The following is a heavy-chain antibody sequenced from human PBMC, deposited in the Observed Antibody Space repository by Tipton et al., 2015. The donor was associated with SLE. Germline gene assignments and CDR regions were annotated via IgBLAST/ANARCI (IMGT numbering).Heavy chain of an antibody. J-gene: IGHJ4*02. CDR1: GGSISSSRYY. D-gene: IGHD2-15*01. CDR3: ARVVAATREYYFDY. Sequence: TLSLTCTVSGGSISSSRYYWGWFRQPPGKGLEWIGSIYYSGSTYYNPSLKSRDTISVDTSKNQFSLKLSSVTAADTAVYYCARVVAATREYYFDYWGQGTLVTVSS. V-gene: IGHV4-39*07. CDR2: IYYSGST.